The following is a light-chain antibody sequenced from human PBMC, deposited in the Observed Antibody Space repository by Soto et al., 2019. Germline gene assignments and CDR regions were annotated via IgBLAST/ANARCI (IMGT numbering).Light chain of an antibody. CDR3: LSYAGNYIYV. Sequence: QSVLTQPASVSASPGQSITISCTGTSSDIGRYNLVSWYQKHPDKAPRLIIYEDNKRPSGVSSRFSGSKSASTASLTISGLQAEDEADYYCLSYAGNYIYVFGTGTKVTVL. J-gene: IGLJ1*01. CDR2: EDN. CDR1: SSDIGRYNL. V-gene: IGLV2-23*01.